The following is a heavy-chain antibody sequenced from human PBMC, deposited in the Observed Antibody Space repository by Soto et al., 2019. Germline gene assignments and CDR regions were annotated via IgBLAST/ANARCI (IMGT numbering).Heavy chain of an antibody. CDR1: GGSISSYY. CDR3: ARSNYWFDP. D-gene: IGHD2-8*01. J-gene: IGHJ5*02. V-gene: IGHV4-59*01. Sequence: QVQLQESGPGLVKPSETLSLTCTVSGGSISSYYWSWIRQPPGKGLEWIGYIYYSGSTNYNPSLKSRVTLSVDTSKNQFSLKLSSVTAADTAVYYCARSNYWFDPWGQGTLVTVSS. CDR2: IYYSGST.